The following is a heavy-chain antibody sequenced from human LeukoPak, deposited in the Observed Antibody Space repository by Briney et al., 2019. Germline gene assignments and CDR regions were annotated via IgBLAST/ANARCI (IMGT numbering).Heavy chain of an antibody. J-gene: IGHJ5*02. CDR3: ARELGLRGVTNWFDP. D-gene: IGHD3-10*01. Sequence: SETLSLTCTVSGGSISSSSYYWGCIRQPPGKGLECIGSIYYSGSTYYNPSLKSRVTISVDTSKNQFSLKLSSVTAADTAVYYCARELGLRGVTNWFDPWGQGTLVTVSS. V-gene: IGHV4-39*07. CDR2: IYYSGST. CDR1: GGSISSSSYY.